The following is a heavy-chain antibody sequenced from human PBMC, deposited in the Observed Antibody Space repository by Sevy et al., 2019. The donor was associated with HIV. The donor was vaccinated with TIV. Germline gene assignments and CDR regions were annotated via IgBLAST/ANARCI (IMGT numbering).Heavy chain of an antibody. CDR2: ISYDASEE. V-gene: IGHV3-30*04. D-gene: IGHD3-16*01. CDR3: ARGPGGFNNKSPEY. CDR1: GFRFNDYA. J-gene: IGHJ4*02. Sequence: GGSLRLSCEASGFRFNDYAIYWVRQAPGMGLDWVAVISYDASEEYYSDSVRGRFTLSRDKSTNTVHLQMTSLRPEDTAVYYCARGPGGFNNKSPEYWGQGTLVTVSS.